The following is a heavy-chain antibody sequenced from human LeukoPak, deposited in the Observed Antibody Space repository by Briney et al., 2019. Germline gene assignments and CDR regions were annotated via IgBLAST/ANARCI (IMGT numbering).Heavy chain of an antibody. D-gene: IGHD3-3*01. CDR1: GFTFSNYG. V-gene: IGHV3-30*18. Sequence: GGSLRLSCAASGFTFSNYGMHWVRQAPGKGLEWVTLISYDGSNKYYADSVKGRFTISRDSSKNTLYLQMNSLRAEDTAVYYCAKDYRPHDFWSGLVDYWGQGTLVTVSS. CDR3: AKDYRPHDFWSGLVDY. J-gene: IGHJ4*02. CDR2: ISYDGSNK.